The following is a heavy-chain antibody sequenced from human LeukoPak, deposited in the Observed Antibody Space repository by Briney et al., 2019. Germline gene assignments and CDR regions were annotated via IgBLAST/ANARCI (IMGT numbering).Heavy chain of an antibody. D-gene: IGHD6-13*01. V-gene: IGHV3-21*01. CDR1: GFTFSSYG. J-gene: IGHJ4*02. CDR2: ISSSSSYI. CDR3: ARGSGGAAVIFDY. Sequence: GGSLRLSCAASGFTFSSYGMNWVRQAPGKGLEWVSSISSSSSYIYYADSVKGRFTISRDNAKNSLYPQMNSLRAEDTAVYYCARGSGGAAVIFDYWGQGTLVTVSS.